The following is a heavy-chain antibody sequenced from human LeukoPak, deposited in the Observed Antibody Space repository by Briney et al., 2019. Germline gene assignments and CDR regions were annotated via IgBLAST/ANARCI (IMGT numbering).Heavy chain of an antibody. V-gene: IGHV1-69*16. CDR1: GGTFSKHT. CDR2: NILILGIA. D-gene: IGHD3-10*01. Sequence: ASVKVSCKASGGTFSKHTITWVRQAPGQGLEWMGRNILILGIANYAQKFQGRATITTDESTSTAYMELSSLRSEDTAVYYCARGPVVRGVNDAFDIWGRGTMVTVSS. J-gene: IGHJ3*02. CDR3: ARGPVVRGVNDAFDI.